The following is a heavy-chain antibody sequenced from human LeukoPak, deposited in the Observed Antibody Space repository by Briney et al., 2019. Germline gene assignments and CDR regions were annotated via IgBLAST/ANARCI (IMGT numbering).Heavy chain of an antibody. CDR2: IYSSGST. J-gene: IGHJ4*02. V-gene: IGHV4-59*01. CDR3: ARAYYYGSGSYGLDY. Sequence: SETLSLTCTVSGGSISSYYWSWIRQPPGKGLEWIGYIYSSGSTNYSPSLKSRLTISVDASKNQFSLKLTSVTAADMAVYYCARAYYYGSGSYGLDYWGQGTLVTVSS. CDR1: GGSISSYY. D-gene: IGHD3-10*01.